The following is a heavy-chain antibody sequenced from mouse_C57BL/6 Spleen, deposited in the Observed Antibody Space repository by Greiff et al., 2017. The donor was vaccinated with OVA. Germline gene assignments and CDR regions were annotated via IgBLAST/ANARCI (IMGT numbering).Heavy chain of an antibody. CDR2: ISDGGSYT. CDR3: ARDRSNYYYAMDY. V-gene: IGHV5-4*01. D-gene: IGHD2-5*01. CDR1: GFTFSSYA. J-gene: IGHJ4*01. Sequence: EVQLVESGGGLVKPGGSLKLSCAASGFTFSSYAMSWVRQTPEKRLEWVATISDGGSYTYYPDNVKGRFTISRDNAKNNLYLQMSHLKSEDTAMYYCARDRSNYYYAMDYWGQGTSVTVSS.